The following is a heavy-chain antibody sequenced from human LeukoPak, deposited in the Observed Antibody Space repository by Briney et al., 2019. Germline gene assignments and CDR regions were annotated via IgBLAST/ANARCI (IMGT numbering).Heavy chain of an antibody. CDR2: INHSGSA. CDR1: GGSFSGYY. CDR3: ARASVTLPFDC. Sequence: SETLSLTCAVYGGSFSGYYWSWIRQPPGKGLEWIGEINHSGSANYNPSLKSRVTISVDTSKNQFSLKLSSVTAADTAVYYCARASVTLPFDCWGQGTLVTVTS. V-gene: IGHV4-34*01. D-gene: IGHD4-17*01. J-gene: IGHJ4*02.